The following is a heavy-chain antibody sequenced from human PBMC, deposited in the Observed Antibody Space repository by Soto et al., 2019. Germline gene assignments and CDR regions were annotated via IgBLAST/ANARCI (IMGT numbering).Heavy chain of an antibody. CDR1: GFTFSSYG. V-gene: IGHV3-33*01. J-gene: IGHJ4*02. D-gene: IGHD3-22*01. Sequence: QVQLVESGGGVVQPGRSLRLSCAASGFTFSSYGMHWVRQAPGKGLEWVALIWFDGSNQDYVDSVKGRFTISRDKSKKTVDLKINSLRAEDTAVYYCARDNDSHKYHLDYWGQGTLVTVSS. CDR2: IWFDGSNQ. CDR3: ARDNDSHKYHLDY.